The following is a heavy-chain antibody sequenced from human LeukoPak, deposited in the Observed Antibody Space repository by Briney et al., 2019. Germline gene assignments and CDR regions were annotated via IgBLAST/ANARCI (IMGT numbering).Heavy chain of an antibody. CDR1: GYTFTSYD. CDR2: MNPNSGST. Sequence: GGSVKVSCKSSGYTFTSYDINWVRQATGQGLEWMGWMNPNSGSTGYAQKFQGRVTITRNTSISTAYMELSGLRSEDTAVYYCARGRSRGYRDYFESWGQGHLLSVSS. V-gene: IGHV1-8*03. D-gene: IGHD5-12*01. J-gene: IGHJ4*02. CDR3: ARGRSRGYRDYFES.